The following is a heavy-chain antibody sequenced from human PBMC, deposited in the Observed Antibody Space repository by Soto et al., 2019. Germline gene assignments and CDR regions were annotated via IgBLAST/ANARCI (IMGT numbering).Heavy chain of an antibody. J-gene: IGHJ6*03. V-gene: IGHV1-69*04. CDR3: AREKVVVVAATHDYYYYYMDV. CDR1: GGTFSSYT. D-gene: IGHD2-15*01. CDR2: IIPILGIA. Sequence: SVKVSCKASGGTFSSYTISWVRQAPGQGLEWMGRIIPILGIANYAQKFQGRVTITADKSTSTAYMELSSLRSEDTAVYYCAREKVVVVAATHDYYYYYMDVWGKGTTVTVSS.